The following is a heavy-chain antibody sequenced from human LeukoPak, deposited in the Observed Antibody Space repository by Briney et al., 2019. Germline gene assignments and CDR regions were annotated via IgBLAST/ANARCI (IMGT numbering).Heavy chain of an antibody. V-gene: IGHV4-59*08. CDR1: GGSISSYY. J-gene: IGHJ6*03. CDR3: ARQPTYYYYYMDV. CDR2: IYYSGST. Sequence: ASETLSLTCTVSGGSISSYYWSWIRQPPGKGLEWIGYIYYSGSTNYNPSLKSRVTISVDTSKNQFSLKVTSVTAADTAVFYCARQPTYYYYYMDVWGKGTTVTVSS.